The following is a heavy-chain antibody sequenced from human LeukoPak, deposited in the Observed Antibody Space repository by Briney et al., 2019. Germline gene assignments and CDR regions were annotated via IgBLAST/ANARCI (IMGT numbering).Heavy chain of an antibody. CDR2: INHSGST. J-gene: IGHJ5*02. CDR1: GGSFSGYY. D-gene: IGHD3-9*01. CDR3: AREQIVLRYFDWLPGWFDP. Sequence: SETLSLTCAVYGGSFSGYYCSWIRQPPGKGLEWIGEINHSGSTNYNPSLKSRVTISVDTSKNQFSLKLSSVAAADTAVYYCAREQIVLRYFDWLPGWFDPWGQGNLVTVSS. V-gene: IGHV4-34*01.